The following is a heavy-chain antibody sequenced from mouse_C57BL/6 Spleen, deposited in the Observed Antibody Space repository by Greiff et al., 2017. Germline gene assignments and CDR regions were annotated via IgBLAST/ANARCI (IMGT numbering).Heavy chain of an antibody. J-gene: IGHJ2*01. CDR3: ARGGGGDY. CDR1: GYSITSGYY. CDR2: ISYDGSN. D-gene: IGHD1-1*02. V-gene: IGHV3-6*01. Sequence: EVQLQQSGPGLVKPSQSLSLTCSVTGYSITSGYYWNWIRQFPGNKMEWMGYISYDGSNNYNQSLKNRIYITRYTAKNPFFLKLNSVTTEDTATYYCARGGGGDYWGQGTTLTVSS.